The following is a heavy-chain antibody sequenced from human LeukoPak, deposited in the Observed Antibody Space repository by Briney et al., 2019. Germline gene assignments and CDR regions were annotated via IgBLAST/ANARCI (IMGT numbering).Heavy chain of an antibody. CDR2: IAPSNGST. CDR3: AGVGGDYSSSTGRDY. Sequence: GPVRVSCKASGYTFTNYYMHRVRQAPGHGREWMGVIAPSNGSTSYEKICEGRVTMTSDTTTTTVFMHFSRLREDDTAEYYSAGVGGDYSSSTGRDYWGQGTLVTVSS. J-gene: IGHJ4*02. CDR1: GYTFTNYY. D-gene: IGHD4-11*01. V-gene: IGHV1-46*03.